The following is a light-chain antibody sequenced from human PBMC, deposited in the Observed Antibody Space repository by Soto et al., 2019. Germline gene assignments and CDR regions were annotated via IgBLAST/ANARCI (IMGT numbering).Light chain of an antibody. Sequence: DIQMTQSPASLSASVGDRVTITCRASQSISSYLNWYQQKPGKATKLLIYAASSLQSGVPSRFSGSGSGTDFTLTISSLQPEDFATYYCQQSYSTPGTFGQGTKVDIK. CDR2: AAS. CDR1: QSISSY. J-gene: IGKJ1*01. CDR3: QQSYSTPGT. V-gene: IGKV1-39*01.